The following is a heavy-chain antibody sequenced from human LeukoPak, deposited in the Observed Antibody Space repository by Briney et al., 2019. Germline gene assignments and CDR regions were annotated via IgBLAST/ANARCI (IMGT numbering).Heavy chain of an antibody. J-gene: IGHJ4*02. D-gene: IGHD3-10*01. CDR1: GYSISNGYY. V-gene: IGHV4-4*07. CDR2: VYSSGSGST. CDR3: ARDSHWGVPFDY. Sequence: SETLSLTCSVSGYSISNGYYWSWIRQPAGQGLEWIGRVYSSGSGSTNYNPSLKSRVTVSVDSSKNQFSLKLNSVTAADTAVYYCARDSHWGVPFDYWGQGTLVTVSS.